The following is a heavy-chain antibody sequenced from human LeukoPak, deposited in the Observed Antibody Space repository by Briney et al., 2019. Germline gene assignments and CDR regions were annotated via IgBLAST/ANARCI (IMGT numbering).Heavy chain of an antibody. CDR2: IKQDGSDK. CDR1: GFTFSDYW. CDR3: ARGGGDY. Sequence: PGGSLRLSCVASGFTFSDYWMTWVRQAPGKGLEWVANIKQDGSDKKYVDSVKGRFTISRDNAKNSLYLQMDSLRDEDPAVYYCARGGGDYWGQGTLVTVTS. J-gene: IGHJ4*02. V-gene: IGHV3-7*01. D-gene: IGHD1-26*01.